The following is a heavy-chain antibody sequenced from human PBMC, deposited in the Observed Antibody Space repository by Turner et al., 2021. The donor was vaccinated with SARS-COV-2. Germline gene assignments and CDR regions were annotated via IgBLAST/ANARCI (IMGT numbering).Heavy chain of an antibody. CDR3: VSKGQVAVAGFDS. CDR2: IKQDGGEK. Sequence: EVQLVESGGGLVQPGDSLSLPCVASGFAFCNYWMPWVRQAPGKGLEWVANIKQDGGEKYYVDSVQGRFTISRDNAENSLYLQMNSLRVEDTAMYYCVSKGQVAVAGFDSWGQGTLVTVSS. J-gene: IGHJ4*02. V-gene: IGHV3-7*01. D-gene: IGHD6-19*01. CDR1: GFAFCNYW.